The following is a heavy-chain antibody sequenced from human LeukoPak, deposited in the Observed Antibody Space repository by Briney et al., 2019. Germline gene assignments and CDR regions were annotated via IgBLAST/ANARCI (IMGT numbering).Heavy chain of an antibody. CDR3: ARQFGGFDY. Sequence: GESLKISCKGSGYSFTSYWIGWVRQAPGKGLEWVAVIWYDGSNKYYADSVKGRFTISRDNSKNTLYLQMNSLRAKDTAVYYCARQFGGFDYWGQGTLVTVSS. J-gene: IGHJ4*02. CDR1: GYSFTSYW. CDR2: IWYDGSNK. V-gene: IGHV3-33*01. D-gene: IGHD3-10*01.